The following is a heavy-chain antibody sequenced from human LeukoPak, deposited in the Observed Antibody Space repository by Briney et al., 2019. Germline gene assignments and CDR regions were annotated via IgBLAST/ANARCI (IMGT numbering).Heavy chain of an antibody. CDR1: GFTFGIYA. D-gene: IGHD5-12*01. V-gene: IGHV3-7*01. Sequence: GGSLRLSCAASGFTFGIYAMSWVRQAPGKGLEWVANIKQDGSEKYYVDSVKGRFTISRDNAKNSLYLQMNSLRAEDTAVYYCATDIVATKYFDYWGRGTLITVSS. CDR2: IKQDGSEK. CDR3: ATDIVATKYFDY. J-gene: IGHJ4*02.